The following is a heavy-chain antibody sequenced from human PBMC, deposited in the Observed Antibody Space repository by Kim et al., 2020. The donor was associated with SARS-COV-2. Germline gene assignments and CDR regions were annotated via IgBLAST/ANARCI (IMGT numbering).Heavy chain of an antibody. V-gene: IGHV1-18*04. CDR1: GYTFTSYG. D-gene: IGHD4-17*01. CDR3: ARELHDYGDYIDWFDP. CDR2: ISAYNGNT. Sequence: ASVKVSCKASGYTFTSYGISWVRQAPGQGLEWMGWISAYNGNTNYAQKLQGRVTMTTDTSTSTAYMELRSLRSDDTAVYYCARELHDYGDYIDWFDPWGQGTLVTVSS. J-gene: IGHJ5*02.